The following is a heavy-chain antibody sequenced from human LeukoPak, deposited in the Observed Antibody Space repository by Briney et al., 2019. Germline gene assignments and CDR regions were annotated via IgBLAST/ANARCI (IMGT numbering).Heavy chain of an antibody. V-gene: IGHV3-48*03. Sequence: GGSLRLSCAASGFIFSSYEMSWIRQAPGKGLEWVSYISSSGSPIHYADSVKGRFTISRDNAKNSLYLQMNSLRAEDTALYYCATNISVVTYFDSWGQGTLVTVSS. CDR3: ATNISVVTYFDS. CDR2: ISSSGSPI. J-gene: IGHJ4*02. D-gene: IGHD3-22*01. CDR1: GFIFSSYE.